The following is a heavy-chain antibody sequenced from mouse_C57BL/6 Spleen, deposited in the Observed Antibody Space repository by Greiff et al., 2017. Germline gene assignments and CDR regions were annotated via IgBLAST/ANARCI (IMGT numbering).Heavy chain of an antibody. CDR2: IYPGDGDT. CDR1: GYAFSSYW. J-gene: IGHJ4*01. D-gene: IGHD2-1*01. Sequence: VQLQQSGAELVKPGASVKISCKASGYAFSSYWMNWVKQRPGKGLEWIGQIYPGDGDTNYNGKFKGKATLTADKSSSTAYMQLSSLTSEDSAVYVCARTGSTDYAMDYWGQGTSVTVSS. V-gene: IGHV1-80*01. CDR3: ARTGSTDYAMDY.